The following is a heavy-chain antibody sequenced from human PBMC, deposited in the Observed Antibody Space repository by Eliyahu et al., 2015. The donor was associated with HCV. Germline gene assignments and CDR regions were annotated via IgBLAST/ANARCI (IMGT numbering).Heavy chain of an antibody. Sequence: EVQLVESGGDLVQPGXSLRLSCXASGFXFSSYWMHWVRQAPGKGLVWVSRINSDGSTTDYADSVKGRFTISRDNAKNTVFLQMNSLRAEDTAVYYCVRGWVGSDDYVCWGQGTLVTVSS. J-gene: IGHJ4*02. CDR3: VRGWVGSDDYVC. D-gene: IGHD4-17*01. CDR2: INSDGSTT. CDR1: GFXFSSYW. V-gene: IGHV3-74*01.